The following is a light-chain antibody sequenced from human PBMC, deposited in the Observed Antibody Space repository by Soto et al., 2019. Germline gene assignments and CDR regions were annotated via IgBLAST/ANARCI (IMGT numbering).Light chain of an antibody. Sequence: QSVLTQAPTASGTPGQRVTMSCSGSTSDIGSEFVFWYQQFPGTAPKLLMQWDVQRPSGVPDRFSCSKSGTTAALLISGLRSAEEAAYHCAAWDNSRRGVVFGGGTKLTVL. CDR3: AAWDNSRRGVV. J-gene: IGLJ2*01. V-gene: IGLV1-47*01. CDR2: WDV. CDR1: TSDIGSEF.